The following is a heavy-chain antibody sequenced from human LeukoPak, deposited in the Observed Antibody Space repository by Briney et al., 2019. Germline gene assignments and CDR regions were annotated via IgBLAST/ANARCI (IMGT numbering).Heavy chain of an antibody. CDR2: ISWNSGSI. J-gene: IGHJ6*03. D-gene: IGHD3-22*01. CDR1: GFTFDDYA. CDR3: AKGAKALYYYDSSGYYLDYYYYMDV. Sequence: GGSLRLSCAASGFTFDDYAMHWVRQAPGKGLEWVSGISWNSGSIGYADSVKGRFTISRDNSKNTLYLQMNSLRAEDTAVYYCAKGAKALYYYDSSGYYLDYYYYMDVWGKGTTVTVSS. V-gene: IGHV3-9*01.